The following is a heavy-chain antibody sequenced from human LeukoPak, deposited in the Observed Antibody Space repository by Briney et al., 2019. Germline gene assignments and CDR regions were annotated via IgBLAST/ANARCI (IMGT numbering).Heavy chain of an antibody. Sequence: ASAKVSCKASGYTFTSYYMHWVRQAPGQGLEWMGIINPSGGSTSYAQKFQGRVTMTRDTSTSTVYMELSSLRSEDTAVYYCARTYYDSSGYRDAFDIWGQGTMVTVSS. CDR3: ARTYYDSSGYRDAFDI. CDR2: INPSGGST. J-gene: IGHJ3*02. V-gene: IGHV1-46*01. D-gene: IGHD3-22*01. CDR1: GYTFTSYY.